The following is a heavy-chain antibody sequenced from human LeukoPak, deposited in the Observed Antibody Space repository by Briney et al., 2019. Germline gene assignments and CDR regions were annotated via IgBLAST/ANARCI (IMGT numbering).Heavy chain of an antibody. V-gene: IGHV1-46*01. CDR2: INPSGGST. Sequence: GASVKVSCKASGYTFTSYYMHWVRQAPGQGLEWMGIINPSGGSTSYAQKFQGRVTMTRDTSTSTVYMELSGLRSEDTAVYYCARTAVYYYDSSGYYQNNFDYWGQGTLVTVSS. J-gene: IGHJ4*02. D-gene: IGHD3-22*01. CDR3: ARTAVYYYDSSGYYQNNFDY. CDR1: GYTFTSYY.